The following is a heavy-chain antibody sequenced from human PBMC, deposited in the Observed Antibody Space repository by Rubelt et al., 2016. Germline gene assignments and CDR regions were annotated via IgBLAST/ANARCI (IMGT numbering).Heavy chain of an antibody. V-gene: IGHV4-4*07. CDR3: ARGRVVVDYYGMDV. CDR2: IYTSGST. Sequence: QVQLQESGPGLVKPSETLSLTCTVSGGSISSYYWSWIRQPAGKGLEWIGRIYTSGSTNSNPSLRCGGTRSVETSKNQWYRQLNPVTAADTAVYYCARGRVVVDYYGMDVWGQGTTVTVSS. CDR1: GGSISSYY. D-gene: IGHD2-2*01. J-gene: IGHJ6*02.